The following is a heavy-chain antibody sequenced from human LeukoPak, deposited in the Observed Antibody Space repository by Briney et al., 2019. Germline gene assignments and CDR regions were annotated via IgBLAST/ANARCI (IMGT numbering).Heavy chain of an antibody. V-gene: IGHV3-15*01. CDR2: IKSKTDGGTT. J-gene: IGHJ5*02. Sequence: GGSLRLSCAASGFTFGNAWMSWVRQAPGKGLEWVGRIKSKTDGGTTDYAAPVKGRFTISRDDSKNTLYLQMNSLKTEDTAVYYCTTDLLVYNWNYDWFDPWGQGTLVTVSS. D-gene: IGHD1-7*01. CDR1: GFTFGNAW. CDR3: TTDLLVYNWNYDWFDP.